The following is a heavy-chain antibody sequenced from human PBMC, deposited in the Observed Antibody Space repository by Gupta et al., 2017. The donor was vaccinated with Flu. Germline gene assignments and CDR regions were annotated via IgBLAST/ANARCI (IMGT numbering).Heavy chain of an antibody. CDR1: GFTFSSYW. J-gene: IGHJ4*02. CDR2: IKQDGSEK. CDR3: ARERWAAAGTLDY. V-gene: IGHV3-7*01. D-gene: IGHD6-13*01. Sequence: EVQLVESGGGLVQPGGSLRLSCAAFGFTFSSYWMSWVRQAPGKGLEWVANIKQDGSEKYYVDSVKGRFTISRDNAKNSLYLQMNSLRAEDTAVYYCARERWAAAGTLDYWGQGTLVTVSS.